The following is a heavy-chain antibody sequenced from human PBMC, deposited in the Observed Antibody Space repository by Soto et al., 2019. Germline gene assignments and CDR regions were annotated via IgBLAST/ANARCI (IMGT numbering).Heavy chain of an antibody. CDR1: GGSVSSGSYY. Sequence: PSETLSLTCTVSGGSVSSGSYYWSWIRQPPGKGLEWIGYIYYSGSTNYNPSLKSRVTISVDTSKNQFSLKLSSVTAADTAVYYCARGRQLWSTYYFDYWGRGTLVTVSS. CDR3: ARGRQLWSTYYFDY. V-gene: IGHV4-61*01. CDR2: IYYSGST. D-gene: IGHD5-18*01. J-gene: IGHJ4*02.